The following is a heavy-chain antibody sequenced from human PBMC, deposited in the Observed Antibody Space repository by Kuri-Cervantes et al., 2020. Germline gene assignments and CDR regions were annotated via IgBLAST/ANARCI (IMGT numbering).Heavy chain of an antibody. CDR2: MSPNSGNT. D-gene: IGHD6-19*01. V-gene: IGHV1-8*01. CDR3: ARDSSGWEIYYYYGMDV. J-gene: IGHJ6*02. Sequence: ASVKVSCKASGYTFTSYDINWVRQATGQGLEWMGWMSPNSGNTGYAQKFQGRVTMTRNTSLGTAYMELSSLRSEDTAVYYCARDSSGWEIYYYYGMDVWGQGTTVTVSS. CDR1: GYTFTSYD.